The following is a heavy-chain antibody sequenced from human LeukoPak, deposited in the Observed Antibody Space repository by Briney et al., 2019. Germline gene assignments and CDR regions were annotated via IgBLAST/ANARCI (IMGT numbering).Heavy chain of an antibody. D-gene: IGHD1-26*01. CDR2: ISGSSRTI. CDR1: GFTFSNFA. Sequence: GGSLRLSCAASGFTFSNFAMTWVRQAPGKGPEWVSYISGSSRTIYYADSVKGRFTIPRDNAKNSLYLQMNSLRDEDTAVYYCARNEWADYWGQGTLVTVSS. J-gene: IGHJ4*02. CDR3: ARNEWADY. V-gene: IGHV3-48*02.